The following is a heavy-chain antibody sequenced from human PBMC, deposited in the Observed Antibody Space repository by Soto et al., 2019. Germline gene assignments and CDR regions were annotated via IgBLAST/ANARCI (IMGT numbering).Heavy chain of an antibody. J-gene: IGHJ4*02. CDR3: VRDYNYGLDY. Sequence: GGSLRLSCAAFGFTFSDYSLNWVRQAPGKGLEWISYISGASRTITYAGSVGGRFSISRDNAKNSLFLQMNSLGDEDTAVYYCVRDYNYGLDYWGQGTLVTVSS. CDR2: ISGASRTI. V-gene: IGHV3-48*02. CDR1: GFTFSDYS. D-gene: IGHD3-10*01.